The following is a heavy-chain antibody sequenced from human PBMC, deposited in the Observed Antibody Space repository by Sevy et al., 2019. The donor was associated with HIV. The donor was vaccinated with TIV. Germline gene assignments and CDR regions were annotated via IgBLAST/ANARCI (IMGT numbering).Heavy chain of an antibody. J-gene: IGHJ6*02. Sequence: LSLTCAASGFPVSSNYMSWVRQAPGKGLEWVGRIKSKTDGGTTDYAAPVKGRFTISRDDSKNTLYLQMNSLKSEDTAVYYCTAGGVVTGFYYYYGMDVWGQGTTVTVSS. CDR2: IKSKTDGGTT. V-gene: IGHV3-15*01. CDR1: GFPVSSNY. D-gene: IGHD3-3*01. CDR3: TAGGVVTGFYYYYGMDV.